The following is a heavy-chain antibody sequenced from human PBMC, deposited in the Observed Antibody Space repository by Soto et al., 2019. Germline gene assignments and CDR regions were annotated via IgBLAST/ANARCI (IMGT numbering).Heavy chain of an antibody. D-gene: IGHD3-10*01. CDR3: TKWSGFGDA. J-gene: IGHJ5*02. Sequence: GGSLSLSCAASGFDFSSNSMTWVRQAPGKGLEWVSGISATGDKTFYLDSVRGRFTVSRDIYKNILYLHMSSLRAEDTAVYYCTKWSGFGDAWGQGTLVTVSS. V-gene: IGHV3-23*01. CDR1: GFDFSSNS. CDR2: ISATGDKT.